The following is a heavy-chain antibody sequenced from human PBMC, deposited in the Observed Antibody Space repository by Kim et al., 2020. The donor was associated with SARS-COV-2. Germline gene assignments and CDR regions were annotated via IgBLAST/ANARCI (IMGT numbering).Heavy chain of an antibody. V-gene: IGHV3-21*01. J-gene: IGHJ4*02. CDR1: GFTFSSYS. CDR2: ISSSSSYI. Sequence: GGSLRLSCAASGFTFSSYSMNWVRQAPGKGLEWVSSISSSSSYIYYADSVKGRFTISRDNAKNSLYLQMNSLRAEDTAVYYCASVDCIAAGSLCWGQGTLVTVSS. CDR3: ASVDCIAAGSLC. D-gene: IGHD6-13*01.